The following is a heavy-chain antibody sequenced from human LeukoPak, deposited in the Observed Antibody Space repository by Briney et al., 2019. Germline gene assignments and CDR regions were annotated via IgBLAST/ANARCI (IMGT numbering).Heavy chain of an antibody. D-gene: IGHD3-3*01. J-gene: IGHJ6*03. V-gene: IGHV3-30*02. CDR3: AKSSITIFGVVIYGYMDV. CDR2: IRYDGSNK. Sequence: GGSLRLSCAASGFTFSSYGMHWVRQAPGKGLEWVAFIRYDGSNKYYADSVKGRFTISRDNSKNTLYLQMNSLRAEDTAVYYCAKSSITIFGVVIYGYMDVWGKGTTVTVSS. CDR1: GFTFSSYG.